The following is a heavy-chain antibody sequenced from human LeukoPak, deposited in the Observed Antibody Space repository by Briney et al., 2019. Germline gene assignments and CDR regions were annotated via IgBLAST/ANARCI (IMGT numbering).Heavy chain of an antibody. V-gene: IGHV1-8*01. CDR2: MKPNSGNT. J-gene: IGHJ6*02. Sequence: ASVKVSCKASGYTFTSYDINWVRQATGQGLEWMGWMKPNSGNTGYAQKFQGRVTMTRNTSISTAYMELSSLRSEDTAVYYCARVPSTYYDFWSGIRGPYYYYYGMDVWGQGTTVTVSS. CDR3: ARVPSTYYDFWSGIRGPYYYYYGMDV. D-gene: IGHD3-3*01. CDR1: GYTFTSYD.